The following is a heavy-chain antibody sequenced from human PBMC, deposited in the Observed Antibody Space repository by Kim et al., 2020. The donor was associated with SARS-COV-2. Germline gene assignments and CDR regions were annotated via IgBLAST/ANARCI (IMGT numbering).Heavy chain of an antibody. CDR3: ASIETTYYYDSGPGVAFDI. CDR2: INSDGSST. CDR1: GFTFSSYW. Sequence: GGSLRLSCAASGFTFSSYWMHWVRQAPGKGLVWVSRINSDGSSTSYADSVKGRFTISRDNAKNTLYLQMNSLRAEDTAVYYCASIETTYYYDSGPGVAFDIWGQGTMVTVSS. J-gene: IGHJ3*02. D-gene: IGHD3-22*01. V-gene: IGHV3-74*01.